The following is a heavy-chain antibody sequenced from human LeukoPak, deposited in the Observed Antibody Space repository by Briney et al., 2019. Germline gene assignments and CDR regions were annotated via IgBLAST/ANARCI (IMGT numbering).Heavy chain of an antibody. CDR1: GFTFSSYG. V-gene: IGHV3-30*02. CDR3: AKEQGAVGLFDWFISPFDY. CDR2: IRYDGSNK. Sequence: GGSLRLSCAASGFTFSSYGMHWVRQAPGKGLEWVAFIRYDGSNKYYADSVKGRFTISRDNSKNTLYLQMNSLRAEDTAVYYCAKEQGAVGLFDWFISPFDYWGQGTLVTVSS. D-gene: IGHD3-9*01. J-gene: IGHJ4*02.